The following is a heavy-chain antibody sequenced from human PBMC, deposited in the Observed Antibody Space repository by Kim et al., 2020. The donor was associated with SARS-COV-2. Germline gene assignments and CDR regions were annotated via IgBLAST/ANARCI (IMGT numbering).Heavy chain of an antibody. CDR1: GGSFSGYY. D-gene: IGHD3-3*01. Sequence: SETLSLTCAVYGGSFSGYYWSWIRQPPGKGLEWIGEINHSGSTNYNPSLKSRVTISVDTSKNQFSLKLSSVTAADTAVYYCARGYITIFGVVTYYYYYGMDVWGQGTTVTVSS. J-gene: IGHJ6*02. CDR3: ARGYITIFGVVTYYYYYGMDV. V-gene: IGHV4-34*01. CDR2: INHSGST.